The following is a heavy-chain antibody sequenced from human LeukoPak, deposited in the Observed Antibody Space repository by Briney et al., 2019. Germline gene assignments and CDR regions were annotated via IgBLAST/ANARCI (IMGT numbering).Heavy chain of an antibody. CDR3: ARGARQGARAYYYYGMDV. Sequence: SETLSLTCTVSGGSISSYYWSWIRQPPGKGLEWIGYIYYSGSTNYNPSLKSRVTISVDTSKNQFSLKLSSVTAADTAVYYCARGARQGARAYYYYGMDVWGQGTTVTVSS. CDR2: IYYSGST. V-gene: IGHV4-59*01. D-gene: IGHD4/OR15-4a*01. J-gene: IGHJ6*02. CDR1: GGSISSYY.